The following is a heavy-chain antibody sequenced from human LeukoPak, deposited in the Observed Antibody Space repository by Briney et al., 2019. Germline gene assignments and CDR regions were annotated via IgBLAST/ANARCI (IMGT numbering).Heavy chain of an antibody. Sequence: ASVKVSCKASGGTFSSYAISWVRQAPGQGLEWMGIINPSGGSTSYAQKFQRRVTMTRDTSTSTVYMELSSLRSEDTAVYYCAREDGFGQTGNWFDPWGQGTLVTVSS. CDR1: GGTFSSYA. CDR2: INPSGGST. V-gene: IGHV1-46*01. D-gene: IGHD3-10*01. CDR3: AREDGFGQTGNWFDP. J-gene: IGHJ5*02.